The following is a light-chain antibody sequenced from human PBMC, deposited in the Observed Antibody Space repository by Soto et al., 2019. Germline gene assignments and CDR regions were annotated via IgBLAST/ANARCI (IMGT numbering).Light chain of an antibody. V-gene: IGKV3-20*01. CDR3: QQYGSSST. CDR2: RTS. J-gene: IGKJ5*01. Sequence: EIVLTQSPGTLSLSPWERATLSCRASQSVSSSYLAWYQQKPGQAPRLLIYRTSNRATGIPDRFSGSGSGTDFTLTISRLEPEDFAVYYCQQYGSSSTFGQGTRLEI. CDR1: QSVSSSY.